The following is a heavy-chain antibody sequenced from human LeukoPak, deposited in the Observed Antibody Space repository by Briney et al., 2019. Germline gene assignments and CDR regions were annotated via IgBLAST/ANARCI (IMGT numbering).Heavy chain of an antibody. CDR3: ARESIAARPGGFDY. V-gene: IGHV1-2*02. CDR2: INPNSGGT. J-gene: IGHJ4*02. CDR1: GYTFTGYY. Sequence: GASVKVSCKASGYTFTGYYMHWVRQALGQGLEWMGWINPNSGGTNYAQKFQGRVTMTRDTSISTAYMELSRLRSDDTAVYYCARESIAARPGGFDYWGQGTLVTVSS. D-gene: IGHD6-6*01.